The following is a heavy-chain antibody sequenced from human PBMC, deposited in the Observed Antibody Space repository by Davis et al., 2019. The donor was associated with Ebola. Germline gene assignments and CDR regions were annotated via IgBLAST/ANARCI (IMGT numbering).Heavy chain of an antibody. J-gene: IGHJ4*02. V-gene: IGHV3-30-3*01. CDR3: ARDATNYYGNLDY. CDR2: ISYDGSNK. CDR1: EFDVSSNY. Sequence: GESLKISCAASEFDVSSNYISWVRQAPGKGLEWVAVISYDGSNKYYADSVKGRFTISRDNSKNTLYLQMNSLRAEDMAVYYCARDATNYYGNLDYWGQGTLVTVSS. D-gene: IGHD1-26*01.